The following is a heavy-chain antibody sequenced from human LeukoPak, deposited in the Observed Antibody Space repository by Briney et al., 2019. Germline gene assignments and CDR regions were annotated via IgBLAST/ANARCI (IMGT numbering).Heavy chain of an antibody. CDR1: GFTFSNAW. D-gene: IGHD2-8*01. J-gene: IGHJ4*02. CDR3: TTDIGPEWGNDY. Sequence: GGSLRLSCAASGFTFSNAWMSWVRQAPGKGLEWVGRIKSKTDGGTTDCAAPVKGRFTISRDDSKNTLYLQMNSLKTEDTAVYYCTTDIGPEWGNDYWGQGTRVTVSS. V-gene: IGHV3-15*01. CDR2: IKSKTDGGTT.